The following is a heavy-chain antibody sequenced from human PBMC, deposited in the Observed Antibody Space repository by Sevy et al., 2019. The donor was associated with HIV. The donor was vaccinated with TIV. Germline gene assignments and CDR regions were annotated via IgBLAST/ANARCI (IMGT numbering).Heavy chain of an antibody. V-gene: IGHV1-8*01. CDR3: ARGWPYYYYMDV. CDR1: GYTFTSYD. CDR2: MNPNSGNT. Sequence: ASVKVSCKASGYTFTSYDINWVRQATGQGLEWMGWMNPNSGNTGYAQKFQGRVTMTRNTSISTAYRELSSLRSEDTAVYYCARGWPYYYYMDVWGKGTTVTVSS. J-gene: IGHJ6*03.